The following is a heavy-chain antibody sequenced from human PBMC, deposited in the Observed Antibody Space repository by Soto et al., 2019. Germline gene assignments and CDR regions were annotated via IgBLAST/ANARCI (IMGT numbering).Heavy chain of an antibody. CDR1: GGSFSGYY. V-gene: IGHV4-34*01. CDR3: ARGPFCGCDCSSYWYFAL. CDR2: INHSGST. Sequence: QVQLQQWGAGLLKPSETLSLTCAVYGGSFSGYYWSWIRQPPGKGLEWIGEINHSGSTNYNPSLMRRATTAVDTSKTQFSRKLSSVTAADTAVYYCARGPFCGCDCSSYWYFALWGRGTLVTVSS. J-gene: IGHJ2*01. D-gene: IGHD2-21*02.